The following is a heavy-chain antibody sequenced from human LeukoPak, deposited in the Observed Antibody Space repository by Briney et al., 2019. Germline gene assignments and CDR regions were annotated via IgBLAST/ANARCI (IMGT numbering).Heavy chain of an antibody. D-gene: IGHD2-15*01. CDR3: ARSRVVAALFDY. CDR2: IYYSGST. CDR1: GGSISSGGYY. Sequence: SETLSLTCTVSGGSISSGGYYWSWIRQHPGKGLEWIGYIYYSGSTYYNPSLKSRVTISVDTSKNQFSLKLSSVTAADTAVYYCARSRVVAALFDYWGQGTLVTVSS. V-gene: IGHV4-31*03. J-gene: IGHJ4*02.